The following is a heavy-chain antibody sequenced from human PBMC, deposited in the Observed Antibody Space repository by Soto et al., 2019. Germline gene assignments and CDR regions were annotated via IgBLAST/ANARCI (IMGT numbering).Heavy chain of an antibody. CDR3: TRVYCSTSRCFINGMDF. CDR1: GYSITSGYH. J-gene: IGHJ6*02. CDR2: ISHSGTT. Sequence: SETLSLTCAVAGYSITSGYHWGWIRQPLRKGLEWIGTISHSGTTYYNPSLKSRVTISIDTSKNQLSLKLTSVAAADTALYYCTRVYCSTSRCFINGMDFWGQATMVAVSS. V-gene: IGHV4-38-2*01. D-gene: IGHD2-2*01.